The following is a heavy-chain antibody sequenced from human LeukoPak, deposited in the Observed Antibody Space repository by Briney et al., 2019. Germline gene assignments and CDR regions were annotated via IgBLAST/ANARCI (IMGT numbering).Heavy chain of an antibody. V-gene: IGHV4-4*07. Sequence: SETLSLTCTVSGGSISSYYWSWIRQPAGKGLEWIGRIYTSGSTNYNPSLKSRVTISVDTSKNQFSLKLSSVTAADTAVYYCARGSYYYDSSGYYYPFDYWGQGTLVTVSS. CDR3: ARGSYYYDSSGYYYPFDY. J-gene: IGHJ4*02. CDR1: GGSISSYY. D-gene: IGHD3-22*01. CDR2: IYTSGST.